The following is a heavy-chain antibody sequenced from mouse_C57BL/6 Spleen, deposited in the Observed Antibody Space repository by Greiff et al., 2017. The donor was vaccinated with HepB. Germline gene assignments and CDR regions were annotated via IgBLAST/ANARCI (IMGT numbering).Heavy chain of an antibody. CDR1: GYTFTDYY. J-gene: IGHJ2*01. V-gene: IGHV1-76*01. Sequence: VQLQQSGAELVRPGASVKLSCKASGYTFTDYYINWVKQRPGQGLEWIARIYPGSGNTYYNEKFKGKATLTAEKSSSTAYMQLSSLKSADSAVYFCAREGGIYYGSKAFDYWGQGTTLTVSS. D-gene: IGHD1-1*01. CDR2: IYPGSGNT. CDR3: AREGGIYYGSKAFDY.